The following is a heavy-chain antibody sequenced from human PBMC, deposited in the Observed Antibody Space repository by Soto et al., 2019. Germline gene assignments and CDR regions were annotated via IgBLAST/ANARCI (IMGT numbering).Heavy chain of an antibody. CDR3: VSQRTSVLTQAYFDY. D-gene: IGHD2-8*01. CDR1: GGSVSNSNYY. J-gene: IGHJ4*02. V-gene: IGHV4-39*01. Sequence: SETLSLTCTVSGGSVSNSNYYWGWIRQSPGKGLEWIGSVYYRGRSYSKSSVKSRVTISVDTSKNQFSLNLNSVTASDTAVYYCVSQRTSVLTQAYFDYWGPGALVSVSS. CDR2: VYYRGRS.